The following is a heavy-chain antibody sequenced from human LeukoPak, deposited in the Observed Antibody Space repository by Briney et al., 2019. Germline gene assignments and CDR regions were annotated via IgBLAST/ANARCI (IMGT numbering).Heavy chain of an antibody. V-gene: IGHV3-9*01. CDR2: ISWNSGSI. CDR1: GFTFDDYA. CDR3: ATGGVGGYYDSSGYYSPFDY. D-gene: IGHD3-22*01. J-gene: IGHJ4*02. Sequence: GGSLRLSCAASGFTFDDYAMHWVRQAPGKGLEWVSGISWNSGSIGYADSVKGRFTISRDNAKNSLYLQMNSLRAEDTALYYCATGGVGGYYDSSGYYSPFDYWGQGTLVTVSS.